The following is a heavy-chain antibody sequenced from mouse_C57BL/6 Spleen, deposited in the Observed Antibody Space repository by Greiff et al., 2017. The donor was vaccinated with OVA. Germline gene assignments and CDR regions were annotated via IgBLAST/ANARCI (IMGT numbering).Heavy chain of an antibody. V-gene: IGHV1-7*01. CDR3: ARGGYYDYDGFAY. D-gene: IGHD2-4*01. CDR1: GYTFTSYW. CDR2: INPSSGYT. J-gene: IGHJ3*01. Sequence: QVHVKQSGAELAKPGASVKLSCKASGYTFTSYWMHWVKQRPGQGLEWIGYINPSSGYTKYNQKFKDKATLTADKSSSTAYMQLSSLTYEDSAVYYCARGGYYDYDGFAYWGQGTLVTVSA.